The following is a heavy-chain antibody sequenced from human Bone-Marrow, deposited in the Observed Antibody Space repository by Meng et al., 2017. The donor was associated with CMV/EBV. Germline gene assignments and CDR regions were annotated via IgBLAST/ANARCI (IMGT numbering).Heavy chain of an antibody. V-gene: IGHV3-30*04. CDR2: ISYDGSNK. CDR1: GFTFSSYA. J-gene: IGHJ6*02. Sequence: GESLKISCAASGFTFSSYAMHWVRQAPGKGLEWVAAISYDGSNKYYADSVKGRFTISRDNSKNTLYLQMNSLRAEDTAVYYCARDPYYYGMDVWGQGTTVTVSS. CDR3: ARDPYYYGMDV.